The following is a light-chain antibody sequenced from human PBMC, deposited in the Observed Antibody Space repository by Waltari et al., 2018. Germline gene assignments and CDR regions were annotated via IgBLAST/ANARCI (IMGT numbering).Light chain of an antibody. V-gene: IGLV2-11*01. CDR1: SSDVGDYHY. CDR2: DVT. Sequence: QSALTQPRSVSGSPGQSVTISCTGGSSDVGDYHYVPWYQQHPDKAPKLMIYDVTKRPSGVPDRFSGSKSGNTASLTISGLQAEDEADYYCCSYAGRYTFDVVFGGGTKLTVL. J-gene: IGLJ2*01. CDR3: CSYAGRYTFDVV.